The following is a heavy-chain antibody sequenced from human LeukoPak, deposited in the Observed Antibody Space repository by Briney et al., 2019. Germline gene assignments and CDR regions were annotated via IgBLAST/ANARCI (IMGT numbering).Heavy chain of an antibody. J-gene: IGHJ4*02. V-gene: IGHV4-39*07. CDR2: IYYSGST. CDR1: GGSISSSSYY. CDR3: ARDPRPLRYCSSTSCPN. D-gene: IGHD2-2*01. Sequence: PSETLSLTCTVSGGSISSSSYYWGWIRQPPGKGLEWIGSIYYSGSTYYYPSLKSRVTISVDTSKNQFSLKLSSVTAADTAVYYCARDPRPLRYCSSTSCPNWGQGTLVTVSS.